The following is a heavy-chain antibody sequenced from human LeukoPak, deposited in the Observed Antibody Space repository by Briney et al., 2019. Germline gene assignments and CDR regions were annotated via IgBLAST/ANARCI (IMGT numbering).Heavy chain of an antibody. CDR3: ASRDSGSWYDY. Sequence: PGGSLRLSCAASGFTVSSKYMSWVPQAPGKGLEWVSVIYNGVSTYYEDSVKGRFTISRDNAKNTVYLQMNSLRAEDTALYYCASRDSGSWYDYWGQGTLVTVSS. V-gene: IGHV3-53*01. CDR2: IYNGVST. D-gene: IGHD6-13*01. J-gene: IGHJ4*02. CDR1: GFTVSSKY.